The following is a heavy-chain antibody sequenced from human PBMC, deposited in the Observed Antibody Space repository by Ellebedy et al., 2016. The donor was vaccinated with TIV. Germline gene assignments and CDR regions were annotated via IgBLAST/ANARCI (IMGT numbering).Heavy chain of an antibody. CDR2: INVYNSNT. J-gene: IGHJ4*02. Sequence: ASVKVSCNSSGYTFTNNFIIWVRQAPGQGLEWMGWINVYNSNTNYAQRFQGRVTLTADTSTSTAYMELRSLRSDDTAVYYCARSGGSGYRFDFWGQGTLVTVSS. V-gene: IGHV1-18*01. CDR3: ARSGGSGYRFDF. D-gene: IGHD3-22*01. CDR1: GYTFTNNF.